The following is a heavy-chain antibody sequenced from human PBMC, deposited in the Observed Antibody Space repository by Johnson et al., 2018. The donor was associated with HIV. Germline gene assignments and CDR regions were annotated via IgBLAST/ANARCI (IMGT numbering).Heavy chain of an antibody. J-gene: IGHJ3*02. CDR1: GFTFSSYA. V-gene: IGHV3-NL1*01. CDR3: ARPIARGASDI. D-gene: IGHD3-10*01. CDR2: IYSGGST. Sequence: QVQLVESGGGVVQPGRSLRLSCAASGFTFSSYAMHWVRQAPGKGLEWVSIIYSGGSTYYADSVKGRFTISRDNAKNSLYLQMNSLRVEDTAVYYCARPIARGASDIWGQGTMVTVSS.